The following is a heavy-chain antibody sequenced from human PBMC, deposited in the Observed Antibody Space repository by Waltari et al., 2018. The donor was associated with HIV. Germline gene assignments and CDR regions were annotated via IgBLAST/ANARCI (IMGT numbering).Heavy chain of an antibody. Sequence: EVQLVESGGGLVQPGGSLRLSCAASGFTFSRYWMHWVRQAPGKGLVWVSRIKGEGSNTEYADAVSGRITIARDNAKNTLYLEMNSLRAEDTAVYYCARGLSLGDRYRIDYFHYWGQGALVTVSS. D-gene: IGHD4-17*01. J-gene: IGHJ4*02. CDR3: ARGLSLGDRYRIDYFHY. V-gene: IGHV3-74*03. CDR1: GFTFSRYW. CDR2: IKGEGSNT.